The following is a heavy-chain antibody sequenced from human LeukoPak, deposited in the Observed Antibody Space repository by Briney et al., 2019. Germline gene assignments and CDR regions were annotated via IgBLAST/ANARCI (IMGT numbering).Heavy chain of an antibody. CDR1: GYTFTSYD. V-gene: IGHV1-69*05. CDR2: IIPIFGTA. CDR3: ARVSLVAGQDDAFDI. D-gene: IGHD5-12*01. J-gene: IGHJ3*02. Sequence: ASVKVSCKASGYTFTSYDINWVRQATGQGLEWMGGIIPIFGTANYAQKFQGRVTITTDESTSTAYMELSSLRAEDTAVYYCARVSLVAGQDDAFDIWGQGTMVTVSS.